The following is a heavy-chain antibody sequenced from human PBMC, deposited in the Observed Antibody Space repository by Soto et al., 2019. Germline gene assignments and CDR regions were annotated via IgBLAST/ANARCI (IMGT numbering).Heavy chain of an antibody. Sequence: SLRLSCAASGFTFSSYGMHWVRQAPGKGLEWVAVIWYDGSNKYYADSVKGRFTISRDNSKNTLYLQMNSLRAEDTAVYYCARMGRDGYNFLLYFDYWGQGTLVTVSS. CDR2: IWYDGSNK. CDR1: GFTFSSYG. V-gene: IGHV3-33*01. CDR3: ARMGRDGYNFLLYFDY. J-gene: IGHJ4*02. D-gene: IGHD5-12*01.